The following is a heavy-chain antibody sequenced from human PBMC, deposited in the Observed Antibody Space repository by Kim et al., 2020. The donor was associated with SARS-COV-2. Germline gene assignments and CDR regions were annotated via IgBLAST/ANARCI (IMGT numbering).Heavy chain of an antibody. D-gene: IGHD3-10*01. V-gene: IGHV4-30-2*04. CDR3: ARTRNPLWISYYYYMDV. Sequence: LKSRVTISVDTSKNQFSLKLSSVTAADTAVYYCARTRNPLWISYYYYMDVWGKGTTVTVSS. J-gene: IGHJ6*03.